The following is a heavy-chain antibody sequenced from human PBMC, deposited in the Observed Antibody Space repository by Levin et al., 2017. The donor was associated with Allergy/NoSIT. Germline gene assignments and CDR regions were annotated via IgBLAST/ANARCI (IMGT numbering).Heavy chain of an antibody. CDR2: INHSGST. V-gene: IGHV4-34*01. D-gene: IGHD3-10*01. CDR1: GGSFSGYY. J-gene: IGHJ4*02. Sequence: PSETLSLTCAVYGGSFSGYYWSWIRQPPGKGLEWIGEINHSGSTNYNPSLKSRVTISVDTSKNQFSLKLSSVTAADTAVYYCARGRSYYYGSGKTLSDYWGQGTLVTVSS. CDR3: ARGRSYYYGSGKTLSDY.